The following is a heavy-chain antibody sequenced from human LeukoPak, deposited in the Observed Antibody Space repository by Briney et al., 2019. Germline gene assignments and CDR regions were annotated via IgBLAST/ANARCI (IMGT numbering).Heavy chain of an antibody. CDR1: GFTFSSYG. CDR2: IWYDGSNK. J-gene: IGHJ4*02. V-gene: IGHV3-33*01. D-gene: IGHD4-17*01. Sequence: GGSLRLSCAASGFTFSSYGMHWVRQAPGKGLKWVAVIWYDGSNKYYADSVKGRFTISRDNSKNTLYLQMNSVRAEDTAVYYCARDGDYGDYGDYWSQGTLVTVSS. CDR3: ARDGDYGDYGDY.